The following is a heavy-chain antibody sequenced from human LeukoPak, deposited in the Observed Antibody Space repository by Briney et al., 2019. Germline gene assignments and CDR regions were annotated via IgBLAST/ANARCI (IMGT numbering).Heavy chain of an antibody. J-gene: IGHJ4*02. CDR2: ISYDVGKK. Sequence: GGSLRLSCAASGFSFSSYGMHWVRQAPGKGLEWVAVISYDVGKKYYADSVKGRFTISRDNSKNTLYLQMNSLRAEDTAVYYCAKDDYYDTSGYRDWGQGTLVTVSS. V-gene: IGHV3-30*18. CDR1: GFSFSSYG. CDR3: AKDDYYDTSGYRD. D-gene: IGHD3-22*01.